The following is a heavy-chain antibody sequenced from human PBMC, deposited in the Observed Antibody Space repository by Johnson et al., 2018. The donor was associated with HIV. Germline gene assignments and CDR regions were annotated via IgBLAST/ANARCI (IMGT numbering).Heavy chain of an antibody. CDR1: GFTVSSNY. J-gene: IGHJ3*02. V-gene: IGHV3-23*04. Sequence: VQLVESGGGLVQPGGSLRLSCAASGFTVSSNYMSWVRQAPGKGLEWVSTISDSGGRTFNADSVKGRFTISRDNSRNTLYLQMNSLRAEDTAVYFCAKAGGYSSSWFGSAFDIWGQGTGVTVSS. CDR2: ISDSGGRT. D-gene: IGHD6-13*01. CDR3: AKAGGYSSSWFGSAFDI.